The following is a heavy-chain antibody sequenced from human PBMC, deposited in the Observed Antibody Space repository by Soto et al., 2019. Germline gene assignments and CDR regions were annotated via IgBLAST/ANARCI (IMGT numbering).Heavy chain of an antibody. Sequence: SETLSLTCTVSGGSISSGDYYWSWIRQPPGKGLEWIGYIYYSGSTYYNPSLKSRVTISVDTSKNQFSLKLSSVAAADTAVYYCAREPPQDAFDIWGQGAMVTVSS. J-gene: IGHJ3*02. V-gene: IGHV4-30-4*01. CDR2: IYYSGST. CDR1: GGSISSGDYY. CDR3: AREPPQDAFDI.